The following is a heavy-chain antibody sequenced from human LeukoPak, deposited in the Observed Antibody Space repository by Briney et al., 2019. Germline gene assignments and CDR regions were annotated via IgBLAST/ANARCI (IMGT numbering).Heavy chain of an antibody. CDR3: AKDLDCSGGTCHKAFDC. D-gene: IGHD2-15*01. CDR1: GFTLITYG. Sequence: GGSLRLSCVASGFTLITYGMHWVRQAPGKGLEWVAFIRYDGSDKFYGDSVKGRFTTSRDNSKNTLYLQMSRLRVEDTAVYYCAKDLDCSGGTCHKAFDCWGQGTLVTVSS. V-gene: IGHV3-30*02. J-gene: IGHJ4*02. CDR2: IRYDGSDK.